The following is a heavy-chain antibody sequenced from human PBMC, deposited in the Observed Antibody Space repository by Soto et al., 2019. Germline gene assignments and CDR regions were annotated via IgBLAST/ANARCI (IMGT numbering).Heavy chain of an antibody. V-gene: IGHV1-58*01. CDR1: GFTFTSSA. D-gene: IGHD6-19*01. CDR3: AAGVGLGMWLVSHDAFDI. J-gene: IGHJ3*02. Sequence: QMQLVQSGPEVKKPGTSVKVSCKASGFTFTSSAVQWVRQARGQRLEWIGWIVVGSGNTNYAQKFQERVTITRDMSTSTAYMELSSLRSEDTAVYYCAAGVGLGMWLVSHDAFDIWGQGTMVTVSS. CDR2: IVVGSGNT.